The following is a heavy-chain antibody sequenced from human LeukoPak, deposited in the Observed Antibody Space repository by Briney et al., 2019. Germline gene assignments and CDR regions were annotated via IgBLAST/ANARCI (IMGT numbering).Heavy chain of an antibody. J-gene: IGHJ4*02. V-gene: IGHV3-23*01. CDR2: ISPGGDTI. CDR3: ARRTTVVGPAPFDH. CDR1: GCSFSIYA. D-gene: IGHD4-23*01. Sequence: GASLRLSCAGSGCSFSIYAMSWVRQAPGKGLEWVSAISPGGDTIYYLDSVKGRFTISRDNSKNTLYLQMNSLRAEDTAVYYCARRTTVVGPAPFDHWGQGTLVTVSS.